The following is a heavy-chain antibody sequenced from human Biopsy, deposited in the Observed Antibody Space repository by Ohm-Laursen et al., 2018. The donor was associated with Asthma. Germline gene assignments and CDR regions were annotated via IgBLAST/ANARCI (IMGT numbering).Heavy chain of an antibody. CDR2: ISSSGSSI. CDR1: GFTFSDHS. V-gene: IGHV3-11*01. Sequence: SLRLSCAASGFTFSDHSMTWIRQAPGKGLEWISYISSSGSSILYADSVKGRFTISRDNAKNSLHLQMNSLRAEDTAIYYCARDIAFGGVHDFWGQGTLVAVSS. J-gene: IGHJ4*02. D-gene: IGHD3-16*01. CDR3: ARDIAFGGVHDF.